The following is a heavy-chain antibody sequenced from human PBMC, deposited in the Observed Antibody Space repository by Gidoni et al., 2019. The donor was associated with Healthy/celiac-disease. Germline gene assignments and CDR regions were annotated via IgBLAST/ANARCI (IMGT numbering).Heavy chain of an antibody. Sequence: QVQLQESGPGLVQPSETLSLTCTVSGGSISSYYWSWIRQPPGKGLEWIGYIYYSGSTNYNPSLKSRVTISVDTSKNQFSLKLSSVTAADTAVYYCARELVSYYGSGSPANWFDPWGQGTLVTVSS. J-gene: IGHJ5*02. D-gene: IGHD3-10*01. CDR3: ARELVSYYGSGSPANWFDP. CDR1: GGSISSYY. CDR2: IYYSGST. V-gene: IGHV4-59*01.